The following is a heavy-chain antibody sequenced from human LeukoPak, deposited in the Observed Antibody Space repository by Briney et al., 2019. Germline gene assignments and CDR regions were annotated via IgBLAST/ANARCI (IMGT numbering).Heavy chain of an antibody. D-gene: IGHD3-3*01. CDR3: ARVGSEYYDFWSGYARFDY. CDR2: IIPIFGTA. V-gene: IGHV1-69*06. CDR1: GGTFSSYA. Sequence: ASVKVSCKASGGTFSSYAISWVRQAPGQGLEWMGGIIPIFGTANYAQKFQGRVTITADKSTSTAYMELSSLRSEDTAVYYCARVGSEYYDFWSGYARFDYWGQGTLVTVSS. J-gene: IGHJ4*02.